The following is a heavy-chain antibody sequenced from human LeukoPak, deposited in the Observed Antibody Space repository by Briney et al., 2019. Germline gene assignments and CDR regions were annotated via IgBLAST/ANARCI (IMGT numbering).Heavy chain of an antibody. V-gene: IGHV3-30*02. CDR2: IRYDGSNK. CDR1: GFTFSSYG. CDR3: ARDRVTMVRGVIMYYFDY. J-gene: IGHJ4*02. D-gene: IGHD3-10*01. Sequence: HPGGSLRLSCAASGFTFSSYGMHWVRQAPGKGLEWVAFIRYDGSNKYYADSVKGRFTISRDNSKNTLYLQMNSLRAEDTAVYYCARDRVTMVRGVIMYYFDYWGQGTLVTVSS.